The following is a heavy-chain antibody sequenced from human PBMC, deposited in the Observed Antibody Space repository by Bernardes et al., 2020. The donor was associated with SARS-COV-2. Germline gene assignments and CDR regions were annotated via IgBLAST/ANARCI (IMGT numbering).Heavy chain of an antibody. Sequence: GGSLRLSCAASGFTFSSYAMSWVRQAPGKGLEWVSAISGSGGSTYYADSVKGRFTISRDNSKNTLYLQMNSLRAEDTAVYYCAKDAIPPYSSSWYRGSAHNWFDPWGQGTLVTVSS. CDR3: AKDAIPPYSSSWYRGSAHNWFDP. D-gene: IGHD6-13*01. CDR2: ISGSGGST. CDR1: GFTFSSYA. J-gene: IGHJ5*02. V-gene: IGHV3-23*01.